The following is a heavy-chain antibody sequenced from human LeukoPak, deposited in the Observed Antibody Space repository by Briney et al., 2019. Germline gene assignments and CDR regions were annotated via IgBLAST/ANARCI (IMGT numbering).Heavy chain of an antibody. CDR1: GYTFISYY. Sequence: ASPKVSCTASGYTFISYYMHWVRPAPGQGLGWVGLINPSGGGTSYAQKFQGRVTRTSDTSTSTVYMEPSSLGPEDTAVYYCARDRVWGSFRYDYWGQGTLVTVSS. V-gene: IGHV1-46*01. CDR3: ARDRVWGSFRYDY. J-gene: IGHJ4*02. D-gene: IGHD3-16*01. CDR2: INPSGGGT.